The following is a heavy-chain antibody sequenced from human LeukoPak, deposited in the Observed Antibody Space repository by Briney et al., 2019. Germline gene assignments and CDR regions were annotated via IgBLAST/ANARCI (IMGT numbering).Heavy chain of an antibody. J-gene: IGHJ4*02. Sequence: GGPLRLSCTASGFTFGDYAMSWVRQAPGKGLEWVGFIRSKAYGGTTEYAASVKGRFTISRDDSKSIAYLQMNSLQTEDTAVYYCTSGVLWFGELSYFDYWGQGTLVTVSS. V-gene: IGHV3-49*04. D-gene: IGHD3-10*01. CDR1: GFTFGDYA. CDR2: IRSKAYGGTT. CDR3: TSGVLWFGELSYFDY.